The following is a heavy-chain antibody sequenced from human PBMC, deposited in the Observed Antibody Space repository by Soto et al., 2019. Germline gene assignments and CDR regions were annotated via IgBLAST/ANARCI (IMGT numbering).Heavy chain of an antibody. CDR2: IYYTGNT. D-gene: IGHD4-17*01. J-gene: IGHJ5*02. V-gene: IGHV4-39*01. CDR3: ARHSHEDHGDPNWFDP. CDR1: GGSISSYVYY. Sequence: QVQLQESGPGLVKPSESLSLTCTVSGGSISSYVYYWGWIRQAPGKGLEWIGSIYYTGNTFYNPSLKSRVTLSVATSEKQFSLKLTSVTAADTAVYYCARHSHEDHGDPNWFDPWGQGTLVTVSS.